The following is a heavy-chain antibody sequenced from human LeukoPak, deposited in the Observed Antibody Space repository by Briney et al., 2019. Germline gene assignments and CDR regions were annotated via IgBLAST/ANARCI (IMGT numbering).Heavy chain of an antibody. D-gene: IGHD3-10*01. CDR2: TRPNSGNT. CDR1: GSTCTSYD. CDR3: ATYGGNDYGSGSYSA. Sequence: ASVKLSCKASGSTCTSYDINWGRQSTGQGLGWMGWTRPNSGNTGYEQKFQGRVTMPRNSSMSTAYMQLSSMRCEETAVYYCATYGGNDYGSGSYSAWGQGTLVTVSS. V-gene: IGHV1-8*01. J-gene: IGHJ4*02.